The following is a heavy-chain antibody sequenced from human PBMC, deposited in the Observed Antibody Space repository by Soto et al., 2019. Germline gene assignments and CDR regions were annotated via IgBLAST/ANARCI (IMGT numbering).Heavy chain of an antibody. CDR1: GFTFSSYG. V-gene: IGHV3-30*03. J-gene: IGHJ4*02. Sequence: PGGSLRLSCAASGFTFSSYGMHWVRQAPGKGLEWVAVISYDGSNKYYADSVKGRFTISRDNSKNTLYLQMNSLRAEDTAVYYCARDWDIIAARPGGVDYWGQGTLVTVSS. CDR3: ARDWDIIAARPGGVDY. D-gene: IGHD6-6*01. CDR2: ISYDGSNK.